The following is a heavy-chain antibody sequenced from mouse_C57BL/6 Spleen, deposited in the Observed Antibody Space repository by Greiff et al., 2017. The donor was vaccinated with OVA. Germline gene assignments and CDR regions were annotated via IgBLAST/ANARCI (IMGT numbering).Heavy chain of an antibody. CDR2: IYPGDGDT. D-gene: IGHD2-4*01. CDR1: GYAFSSSW. Sequence: VVEPGASVKISCKASGYAFSSSWMNWVKQRPGKGLEWIGRIYPGDGDTNYNGKFKGKATLTADKSSSTAYMQLSSLTSEDSAVYFCARYDSDYYAMDYWGQGTSVTVSS. CDR3: ARYDSDYYAMDY. J-gene: IGHJ4*01. V-gene: IGHV1-82*01.